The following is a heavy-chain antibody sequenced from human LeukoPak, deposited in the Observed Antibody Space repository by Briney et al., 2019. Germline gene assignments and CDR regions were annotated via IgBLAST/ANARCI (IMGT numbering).Heavy chain of an antibody. V-gene: IGHV2-5*01. CDR3: AHVYGSGSFDI. CDR1: GFAFTSSGVG. D-gene: IGHD3-10*01. CDR2: IWGNDDK. J-gene: IGHJ3*02. Sequence: ESGPTLVKPTQTLTLTCTFSGFAFTSSGVGGGWIRQPPGKALEWLTLIWGNDDKRYSPTLKGRLTITPDTSQNQVVLKMTNMDPVDTATYYCAHVYGSGSFDIWGQGTMVTVSA.